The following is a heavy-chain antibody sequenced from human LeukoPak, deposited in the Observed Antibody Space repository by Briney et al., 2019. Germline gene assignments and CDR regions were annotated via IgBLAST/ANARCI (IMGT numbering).Heavy chain of an antibody. CDR2: IYYSGST. V-gene: IGHV4-59*08. CDR1: GGSISSYY. D-gene: IGHD6-13*01. CDR3: ARQWLSSWKNGGWFDP. Sequence: SETLSLTCTVSGGSISSYYWSWIRQPPGKGLEWIGYIYYSGSTNYNPSLKSRVTISVDTSKNQFSLKLSSVTAADTAVYYCARQWLSSWKNGGWFDPWSQGTLVTVSS. J-gene: IGHJ5*02.